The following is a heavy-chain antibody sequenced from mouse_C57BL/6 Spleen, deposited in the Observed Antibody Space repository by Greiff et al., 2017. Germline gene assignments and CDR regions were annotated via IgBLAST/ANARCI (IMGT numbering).Heavy chain of an antibody. CDR1: GYAFSSSW. CDR3: ARQSPNYYGSSHGY. J-gene: IGHJ2*01. Sequence: QVQLQQSEPELVKPGASVKISCKASGYAFSSSWMNWVKQRPGKGLEWIGRIYPGDGDTNYNGKFKGKATLTADKSSSTAYMQLSSLTSEDSAVYFCARQSPNYYGSSHGYWGQGTTLTVSS. CDR2: IYPGDGDT. V-gene: IGHV1-82*01. D-gene: IGHD1-1*01.